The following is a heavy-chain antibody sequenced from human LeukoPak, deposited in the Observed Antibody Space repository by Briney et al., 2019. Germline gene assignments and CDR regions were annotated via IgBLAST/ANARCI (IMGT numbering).Heavy chain of an antibody. Sequence: PGGSLRLSCAASGVTFSSYEMNWVRQAPGKGLEWVSYISISGSTISYADPVKGRFTISRDNAKNSLYLQMNSLRGEDTAVYYCARAFFYGSGSYSVSYFDYWGQGTLVTVSS. CDR1: GVTFSSYE. CDR2: ISISGSTI. J-gene: IGHJ4*02. CDR3: ARAFFYGSGSYSVSYFDY. D-gene: IGHD3-10*01. V-gene: IGHV3-48*03.